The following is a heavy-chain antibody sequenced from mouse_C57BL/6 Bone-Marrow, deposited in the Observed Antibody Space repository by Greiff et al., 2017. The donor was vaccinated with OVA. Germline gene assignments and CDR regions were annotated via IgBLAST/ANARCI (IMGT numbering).Heavy chain of an antibody. CDR2: IDPSDNYI. CDR1: GYTFTSYW. Sequence: QVQLQQPGAELVKPGASVKLSCKASGYTFTSYWMQWVKQRPGQGLEWIGEIDPSDNYINYNQKFKGKATLTVDTSSSTAYMRLSSLTSEDSAVYNSARVIWDGRFAYWGQGTLVTVSA. V-gene: IGHV1-50*01. J-gene: IGHJ3*01. D-gene: IGHD4-1*01. CDR3: ARVIWDGRFAY.